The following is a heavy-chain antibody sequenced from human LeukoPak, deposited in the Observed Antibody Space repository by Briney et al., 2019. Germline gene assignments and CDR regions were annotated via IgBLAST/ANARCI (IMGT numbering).Heavy chain of an antibody. Sequence: QPGRSLRPSCAASAFTFSSYGMHWVRQAPGKGLEWVAVISYDGSNKYYADSVKGRFTITRDNSKNTLYLQMNSLRAEDAAVYYCAKDGYNQGFDYWGQGTLVTVSS. CDR1: AFTFSSYG. CDR3: AKDGYNQGFDY. V-gene: IGHV3-30*18. J-gene: IGHJ4*02. CDR2: ISYDGSNK. D-gene: IGHD5-24*01.